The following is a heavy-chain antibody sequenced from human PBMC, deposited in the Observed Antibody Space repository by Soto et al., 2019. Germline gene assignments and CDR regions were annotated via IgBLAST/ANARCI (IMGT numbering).Heavy chain of an antibody. D-gene: IGHD6-13*01. V-gene: IGHV4-61*01. Sequence: QVQLQASGPGLVKPSETLSLTCTVSGGSVSSGSYYWSWIRQPPGKGLEWIGYIYYSGSTNYNPSLKSRVTISVDTSKNQFSLKLSSVTAADTAVYYCARDIAAATPLFDYWGQGTLVTVSS. CDR2: IYYSGST. CDR3: ARDIAAATPLFDY. J-gene: IGHJ4*02. CDR1: GGSVSSGSYY.